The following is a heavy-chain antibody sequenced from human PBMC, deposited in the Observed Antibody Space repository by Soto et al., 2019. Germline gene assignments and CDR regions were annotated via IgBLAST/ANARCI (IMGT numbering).Heavy chain of an antibody. J-gene: IGHJ6*04. CDR1: GFTFNYYG. D-gene: IGHD3-10*01. CDR3: VRSQGRFFGSGSYKGLDV. Sequence: PGGSLRLSCAASGFTFNYYGMHWVRQAPGKGLEWVAVIWFDGSNKYYGDSVKGRFTISRDNSENALYLQMDSLRAEDTAVYYCVRSQGRFFGSGSYKGLDVWGKGTTVTVSS. V-gene: IGHV3-33*01. CDR2: IWFDGSNK.